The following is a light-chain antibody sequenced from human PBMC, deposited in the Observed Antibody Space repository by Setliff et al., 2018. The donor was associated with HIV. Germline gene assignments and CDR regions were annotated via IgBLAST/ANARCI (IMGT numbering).Light chain of an antibody. CDR2: GAS. J-gene: IGKJ3*01. CDR1: QSVSSSY. V-gene: IGKV3-20*01. CDR3: QQYGSSPPLT. Sequence: IVLTQSPGTLSLSPGERATLSCRASQSVSSSYLAWYQQKPGQAPRLLIYGASSRPTGIPDRFSGSGSGTDFTLTISRLEPEDFAVYYCQQYGSSPPLTFGPGTKVDIK.